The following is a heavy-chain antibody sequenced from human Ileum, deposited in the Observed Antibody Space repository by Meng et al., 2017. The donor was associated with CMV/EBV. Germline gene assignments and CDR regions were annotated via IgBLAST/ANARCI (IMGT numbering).Heavy chain of an antibody. CDR3: AREPSGPNYFDY. V-gene: IGHV4-30-4*01. CDR2: IFNSGNT. D-gene: IGHD3-10*01. J-gene: IGHJ4*02. CDR1: GGSISSAGYY. Sequence: CTVSGGSISSAGYYWSWLRQPPGKGLEWIGYIFNSGNTYYNPSLTSRVTISVDTSTNQFSLKMRSVTAADTAVYYCAREPSGPNYFDYWGQGTLVTVSS.